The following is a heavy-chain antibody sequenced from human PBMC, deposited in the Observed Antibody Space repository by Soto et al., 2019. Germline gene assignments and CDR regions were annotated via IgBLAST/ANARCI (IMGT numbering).Heavy chain of an antibody. CDR3: ARISYYYDSSAYYFPQNFFDY. CDR1: GFTFSSYW. V-gene: IGHV3-7*03. Sequence: EVQLVESGGGLVQPGGSLRLSCAASGFTFSSYWMSWVRQAPGQGLEWVANIKQDGSEKYYVDSVKGRFTISRDNAKNSLYLQVHSLSAEDTAVYYCARISYYYDSSAYYFPQNFFDYWGQGTLVTVSS. D-gene: IGHD3-22*01. CDR2: IKQDGSEK. J-gene: IGHJ4*02.